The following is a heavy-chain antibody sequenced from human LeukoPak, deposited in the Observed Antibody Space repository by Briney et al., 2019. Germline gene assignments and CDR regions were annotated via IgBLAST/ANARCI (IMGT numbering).Heavy chain of an antibody. V-gene: IGHV3-21*01. Sequence: NPGGSLTLSCAASGFIFSSYSMNWVRQAPGKGLEWVSSISSSSSSINNADSVNGRFTIPRDNAKNSLYLQMNSLRAEDTAVYYCAREARGSGWFTNMVRGVIPHRGNWFDPWGQGTLVTVSS. J-gene: IGHJ5*02. CDR1: GFIFSSYS. D-gene: IGHD3-10*01. CDR2: ISSSSSSI. CDR3: AREARGSGWFTNMVRGVIPHRGNWFDP.